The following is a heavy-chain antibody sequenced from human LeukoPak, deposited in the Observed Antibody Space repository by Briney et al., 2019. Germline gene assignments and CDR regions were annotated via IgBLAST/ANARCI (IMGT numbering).Heavy chain of an antibody. Sequence: SVKVSCKAPGGTFSSYAISWVRQAPGQGLEWMGGIIPIFGTANYAQKFQGRVTITADESTSTAYMELSSLRSEDTAVYYCARTAYYYDSSGYFTFDYWGQGTLVTVSS. CDR3: ARTAYYYDSSGYFTFDY. CDR2: IIPIFGTA. J-gene: IGHJ4*02. V-gene: IGHV1-69*13. D-gene: IGHD3-22*01. CDR1: GGTFSSYA.